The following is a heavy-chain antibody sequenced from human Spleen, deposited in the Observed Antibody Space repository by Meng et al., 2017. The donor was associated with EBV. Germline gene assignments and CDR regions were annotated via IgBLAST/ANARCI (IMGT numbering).Heavy chain of an antibody. CDR1: GFSLSTRGVG. J-gene: IGHJ4*02. CDR2: IYWDDDQ. CDR3: AHIIAARPFDY. Sequence: QITLKESGPTRVKPTQTLTLTCTFSGFSLSTRGVGVGWIRQPPGKALEWLAVIYWDDDQRYSPSLKSRLTITKDTSKDQVVLTMTNMDPVDAATYYCAHIIAARPFDYWGPGTLVTVS. D-gene: IGHD6-6*01. V-gene: IGHV2-5*02.